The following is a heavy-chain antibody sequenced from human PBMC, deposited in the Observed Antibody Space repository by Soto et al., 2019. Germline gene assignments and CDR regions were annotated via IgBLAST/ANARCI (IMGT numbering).Heavy chain of an antibody. J-gene: IGHJ5*02. V-gene: IGHV4-59*01. CDR2: IYYSGST. CDR3: ARVKGATPRSGNWFDP. CDR1: GGSISSYY. Sequence: PSETLSLTCTVSGGSISSYYWSWIRQPPGKGLEWIGYIYYSGSTNYNPSLKSRVTISVDTSKNQFSLKLSSVTAADTAVYYCARVKGATPRSGNWFDPWGQGTLVTVS. D-gene: IGHD1-26*01.